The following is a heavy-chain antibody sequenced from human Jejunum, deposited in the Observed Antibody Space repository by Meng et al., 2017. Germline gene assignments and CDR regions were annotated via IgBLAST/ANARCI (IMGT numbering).Heavy chain of an antibody. J-gene: IGHJ4*02. CDR1: GFTFSNDA. CDR2: ITGSAGTT. D-gene: IGHD2-8*01. CDR3: AKLVSY. V-gene: IGHV3-23*01. Sequence: GGSLRLSCAASGFTFSNDAMSWVRQAPGKGLEWVSVITGSAGTTYYVDSVKGRFTISRDNSKNTVYLQMNSLRAEDTAVYYCAKLVSYWGQGTLVTVSS.